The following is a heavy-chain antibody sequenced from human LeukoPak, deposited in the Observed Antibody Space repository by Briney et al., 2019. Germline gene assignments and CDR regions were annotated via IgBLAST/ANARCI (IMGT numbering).Heavy chain of an antibody. CDR1: GGSFSDYY. Sequence: SETLSLTCAVYGGSFSDYYCSWIRQPPGKGLEWIGSIHYSGSTYYNPSLQSRVTISIDTSKNQFSLKLRFVTAADTAVYYCARVRCSGGSCPYYYYYYYMDVWGKGTTVTVSS. CDR3: ARVRCSGGSCPYYYYYYYMDV. V-gene: IGHV4-34*01. D-gene: IGHD2-15*01. J-gene: IGHJ6*03. CDR2: IHYSGST.